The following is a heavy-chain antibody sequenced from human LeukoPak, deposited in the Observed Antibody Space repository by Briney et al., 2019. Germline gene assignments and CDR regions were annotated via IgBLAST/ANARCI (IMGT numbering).Heavy chain of an antibody. V-gene: IGHV4-4*07. D-gene: IGHD6-13*01. CDR3: ARVSHTYSSSWDY. Sequence: SETLSLTCTVSGASISSYDWSWIRQPAGKGLEWIGRIYTSGDTKYNPSLKSRVTMSVDMSKNQVSLKLNSVTAADTAVYYCARVSHTYSSSWDYWGQGTLVTVSS. CDR1: GASISSYD. J-gene: IGHJ4*02. CDR2: IYTSGDT.